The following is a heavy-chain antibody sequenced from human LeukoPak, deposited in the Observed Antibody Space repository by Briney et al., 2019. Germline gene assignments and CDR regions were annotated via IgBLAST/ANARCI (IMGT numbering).Heavy chain of an antibody. Sequence: GGSLRLSCAASGFSFSTYSMNWVRQAPGKGLEWVSSISAASNYIYYADSVKGRFTISRDDAKNSLYLQMNSLRAEDTAVYYCAREKLPDYYWRQGTLVTVSS. J-gene: IGHJ4*02. CDR3: AREKLPDYY. CDR2: ISAASNYI. V-gene: IGHV3-21*01. CDR1: GFSFSTYS. D-gene: IGHD5-12*01.